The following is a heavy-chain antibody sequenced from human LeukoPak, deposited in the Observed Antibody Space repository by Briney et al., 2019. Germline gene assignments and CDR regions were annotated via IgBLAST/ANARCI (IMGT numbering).Heavy chain of an antibody. CDR1: GFTFSVYW. Sequence: GGSLRLSCAASGFTFSVYWMHWVRQAPGKGLVWVSRVATGGTGPSYADSVKGRFTISRDNAKSTLYLQMNSLSAEDTAVYFCARDMGPYGGSPGASWGQGTLVTVSS. D-gene: IGHD4-23*01. CDR2: VATGGTGP. V-gene: IGHV3-74*01. CDR3: ARDMGPYGGSPGAS. J-gene: IGHJ5*02.